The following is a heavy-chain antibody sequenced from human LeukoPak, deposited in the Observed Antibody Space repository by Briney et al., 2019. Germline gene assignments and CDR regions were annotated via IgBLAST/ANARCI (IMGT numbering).Heavy chain of an antibody. CDR1: GGSISSSSYY. V-gene: IGHV4-39*07. Sequence: SGTLSLTCTVSGGSISSSSYYWGWIRQPPGKGLEWIGSIYFSGTTYYNPSLQSRVTISVDTAKNQFSLKVTSVTAADTAAYYCARDAHCTGVSCYSPYNWFDPWGQGTLVTVSS. D-gene: IGHD2-15*01. CDR2: IYFSGTT. J-gene: IGHJ5*02. CDR3: ARDAHCTGVSCYSPYNWFDP.